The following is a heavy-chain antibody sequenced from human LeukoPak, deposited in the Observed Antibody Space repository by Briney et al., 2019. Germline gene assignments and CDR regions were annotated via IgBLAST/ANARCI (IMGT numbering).Heavy chain of an antibody. Sequence: SETLSLTCTVSGGSISSYYWSWIRQPSGKGLEWIGYIYYSGSTNYNPSLKSRVTISVDTSKNQFSLKLSSVTAADTAVYYCARTNNYYYYGMDVWGQGTTVTVSS. CDR1: GGSISSYY. CDR3: ARTNNYYYYGMDV. CDR2: IYYSGST. V-gene: IGHV4-59*08. J-gene: IGHJ6*02.